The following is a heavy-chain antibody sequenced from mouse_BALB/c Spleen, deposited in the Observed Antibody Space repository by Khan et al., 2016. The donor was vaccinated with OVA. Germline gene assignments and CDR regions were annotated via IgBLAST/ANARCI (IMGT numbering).Heavy chain of an antibody. CDR3: ARVYGGDFDY. Sequence: EVQLQESGPGLVKPSQSLSLTCTVTGYSITTDYAWNWIRQFPGNKLEWMGYISSSGNTKYNPSFKSRISITRDTSKNQFFLQLKSVTTEDTARYYCARVYGGDFDYWGQGTTLTVSS. CDR1: GYSITTDYA. D-gene: IGHD1-1*01. J-gene: IGHJ2*01. V-gene: IGHV3-2*02. CDR2: ISSSGNT.